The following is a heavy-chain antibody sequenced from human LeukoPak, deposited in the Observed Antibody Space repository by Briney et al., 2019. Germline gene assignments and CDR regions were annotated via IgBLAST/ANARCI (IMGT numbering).Heavy chain of an antibody. V-gene: IGHV3-30-3*01. CDR2: ISYDENTY. Sequence: PGGSLRLSCAASGFTFSGYAMHWVRQAPGTGLEWVAIISYDENTYYYADSVKGRFTISRDNSKNTLYLQMNSLTIEDTAVYYCAGGAKGVVDEWGQGTLVTVSS. D-gene: IGHD2-15*01. CDR3: AGGAKGVVDE. CDR1: GFTFSGYA. J-gene: IGHJ1*01.